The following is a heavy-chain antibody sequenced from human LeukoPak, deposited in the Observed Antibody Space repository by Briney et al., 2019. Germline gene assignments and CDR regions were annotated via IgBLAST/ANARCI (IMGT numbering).Heavy chain of an antibody. V-gene: IGHV4-59*08. Sequence: SETLSLTCTLSGGSINSYYWSWIRQPPGKGLEWIGYISYSGSTDSNSSLKSRVTISVDTSKNQISLKLSSVTAADTAVYYCARTYCRGGSCHFDYWGQGTLVSVSS. CDR2: ISYSGST. D-gene: IGHD2-15*01. J-gene: IGHJ4*02. CDR1: GGSINSYY. CDR3: ARTYCRGGSCHFDY.